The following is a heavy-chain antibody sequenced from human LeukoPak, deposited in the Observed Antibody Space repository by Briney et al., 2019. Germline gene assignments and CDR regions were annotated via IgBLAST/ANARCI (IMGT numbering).Heavy chain of an antibody. Sequence: GGSLRLSCAASGFTFSSYSMNWVRQAPGKGLEWVANIKQDGSEKYYVDSVKGRFTISRDNAKNSPYLQMNSLRAEDTAVYYCARDYRRGYSYGNFDYWGQGTLVTVSS. J-gene: IGHJ4*02. CDR2: IKQDGSEK. D-gene: IGHD5-18*01. CDR3: ARDYRRGYSYGNFDY. CDR1: GFTFSSYS. V-gene: IGHV3-7*01.